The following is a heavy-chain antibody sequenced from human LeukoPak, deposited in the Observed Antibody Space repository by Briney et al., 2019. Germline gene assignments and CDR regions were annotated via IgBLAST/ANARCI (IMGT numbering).Heavy chain of an antibody. CDR2: IYTSGST. D-gene: IGHD3-3*01. CDR3: ARAGYGFLEWPVQYYFDY. Sequence: NASQTLSLTCTVSGGSISSGSYYWSWIRQPAGKGLEWIGRIYTSGSTNYNPSLKSRVTISVDTSKNQFSLELSSVTAADTAVYYCARAGYGFLEWPVQYYFDYWGQGTLVTVSS. J-gene: IGHJ4*02. CDR1: GGSISSGSYY. V-gene: IGHV4-61*02.